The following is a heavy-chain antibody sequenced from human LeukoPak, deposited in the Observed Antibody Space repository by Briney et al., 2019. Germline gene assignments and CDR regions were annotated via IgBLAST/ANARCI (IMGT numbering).Heavy chain of an antibody. CDR3: ARVPTSGTYYYFDY. J-gene: IGHJ4*02. CDR2: IHSAGRST. V-gene: IGHV3-23*01. CDR1: GFTFSSYA. Sequence: GGSLRLSCAASGFTFSSYAMAWVRQALGKGLEWVSAIHSAGRSTYYPDSLKGRVTISRDNSKNTLYLQMKRLRPEDTAVYYCARVPTSGTYYYFDYWGQGTLVTVSS. D-gene: IGHD2-8*01.